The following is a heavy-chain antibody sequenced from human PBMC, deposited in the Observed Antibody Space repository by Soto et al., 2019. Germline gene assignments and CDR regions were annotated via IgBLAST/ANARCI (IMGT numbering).Heavy chain of an antibody. CDR3: ARDRYYYDSSGYWGDAFDI. CDR2: IIPIFGTA. J-gene: IGHJ3*02. Sequence: SVKVSCKASGGTFSSYAISWVRQAPGQGLEWMGGIIPIFGTANYAQKFQGRVTMTADESTSTAYMELRSLRSDDTAVYYCARDRYYYDSSGYWGDAFDIWGQGTMVTVSS. CDR1: GGTFSSYA. D-gene: IGHD3-22*01. V-gene: IGHV1-69*13.